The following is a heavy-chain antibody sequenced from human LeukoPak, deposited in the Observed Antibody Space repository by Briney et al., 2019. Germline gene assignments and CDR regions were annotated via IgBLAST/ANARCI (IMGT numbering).Heavy chain of an antibody. CDR1: GYTFTGYY. D-gene: IGHD5-12*01. J-gene: IGHJ4*02. V-gene: IGHV1-2*02. CDR2: INPNSGGT. CDR3: ARDVDIVARYDY. Sequence: VASVKVSCKASGYTFTGYYIHWVRQAPGQGLEWMGWINPNSGGTNYAQKFQGRVTMTRDTSISTAYMDLSSLRSDDTAVYYCARDVDIVARYDYWGQGTLVTVSS.